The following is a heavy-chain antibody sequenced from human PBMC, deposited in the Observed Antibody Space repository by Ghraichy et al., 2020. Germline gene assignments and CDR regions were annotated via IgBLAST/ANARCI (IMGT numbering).Heavy chain of an antibody. CDR1: GDSISTYY. D-gene: IGHD1-26*01. J-gene: IGHJ5*02. V-gene: IGHV4-59*01. Sequence: SETLSLTCTVSGDSISTYYWTWIRQPPGKGLEWIGYIYYSGRTNYNSSLRGRVTMSLDTSKKQFSLKVTSVTAADTAVYYCTRDRMGISWFDPWGQGTLVTVSS. CDR3: TRDRMGISWFDP. CDR2: IYYSGRT.